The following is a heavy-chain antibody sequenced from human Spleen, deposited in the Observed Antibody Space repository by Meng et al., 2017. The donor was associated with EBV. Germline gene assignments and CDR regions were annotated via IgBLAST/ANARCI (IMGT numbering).Heavy chain of an antibody. J-gene: IGHJ4*02. CDR3: ASRYCPTTSCRQD. CDR1: GDSISSNKW. V-gene: IGHV4-4*02. CDR2: IYHSGST. D-gene: IGHD2-2*01. Sequence: GQLQESGPGLVEPSGTLSLTCAVSGDSISSNKWWSWVRQSPGKGLEWIGEIYHSGSTNYNPSLTSRVTILVDKSENQFSLKLSSVTAADTAVYYCASRYCPTTSCRQDWGQGTLVTVSS.